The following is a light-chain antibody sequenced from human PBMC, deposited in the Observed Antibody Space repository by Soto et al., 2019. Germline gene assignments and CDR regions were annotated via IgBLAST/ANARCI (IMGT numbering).Light chain of an antibody. CDR3: QQFGSSPGFT. CDR2: GAS. V-gene: IGKV3-20*01. CDR1: QSINNRY. Sequence: EIVLTQSPGTLSLSPGERATLSCRASQSINNRYLAWYQQKPGQAPRLLIHGASSRATGIPDRFIGSGSGTDFTLTISRLEPEDFAVYYCQQFGSSPGFTFGPGTKVDIK. J-gene: IGKJ3*01.